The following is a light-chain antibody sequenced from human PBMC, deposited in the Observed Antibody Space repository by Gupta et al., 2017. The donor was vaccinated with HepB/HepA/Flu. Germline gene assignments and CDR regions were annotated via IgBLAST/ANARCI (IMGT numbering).Light chain of an antibody. Sequence: DIVLTQSPGTLSLSPGERATLSCRARQSVSSNYLAWYQQKPGQAPRLLIYGASSRATGIPDRFSGSGSGTDFTLTISRLETEDFAVYYCQQYGSSPLTFGGGTKVEIK. CDR2: GAS. J-gene: IGKJ4*01. V-gene: IGKV3-20*01. CDR3: QQYGSSPLT. CDR1: QSVSSNY.